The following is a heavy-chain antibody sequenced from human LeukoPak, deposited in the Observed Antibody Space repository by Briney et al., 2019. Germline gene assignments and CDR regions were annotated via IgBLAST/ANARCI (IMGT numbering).Heavy chain of an antibody. Sequence: GGSLRLSYAASGFTFSSYSMNWVRQAPGKGLEWVSSISSSSSYIYYADSVKGRFTISRDNAKNSLYMQMNSLRAEDTAVYYCASGRDNWGPAPVDYWGQGTLVTVSS. V-gene: IGHV3-21*01. CDR3: ASGRDNWGPAPVDY. CDR1: GFTFSSYS. D-gene: IGHD7-27*01. CDR2: ISSSSSYI. J-gene: IGHJ4*02.